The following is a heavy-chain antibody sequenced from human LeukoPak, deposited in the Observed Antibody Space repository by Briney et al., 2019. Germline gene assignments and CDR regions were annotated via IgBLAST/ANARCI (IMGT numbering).Heavy chain of an antibody. D-gene: IGHD5-12*01. V-gene: IGHV4-39*07. CDR2: IYYSGST. CDR3: ARGNSGYEVDY. Sequence: SETLSLTCTVSGGSISSSSYYWGWIRQPPGKGLEWIGSIYYSGSTYYNPSLKSRVTISVDTSKNQFSLKLSFVTAADTAVYYCARGNSGYEVDYWAREPWSPSPQ. CDR1: GGSISSSSYY. J-gene: IGHJ4*02.